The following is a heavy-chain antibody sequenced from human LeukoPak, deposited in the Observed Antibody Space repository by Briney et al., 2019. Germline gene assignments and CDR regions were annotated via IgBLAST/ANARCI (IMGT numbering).Heavy chain of an antibody. CDR1: GFTFSSYS. J-gene: IGHJ3*02. Sequence: GGSLRLSCAASGFTFSSYSMNWVRQAPGKGLEWVSSIRGGGTSTFYADSVKGRFTISRDNSKNTLFLQMTSLRAEDTAVYYCARDPNGDYVGAFDMWGPGTMVTVSS. CDR3: ARDPNGDYVGAFDM. D-gene: IGHD4-17*01. V-gene: IGHV3-23*01. CDR2: IRGGGTST.